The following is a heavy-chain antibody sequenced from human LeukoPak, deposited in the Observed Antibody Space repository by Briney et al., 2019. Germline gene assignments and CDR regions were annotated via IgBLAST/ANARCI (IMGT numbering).Heavy chain of an antibody. CDR2: IYPGDSDT. J-gene: IGHJ5*02. CDR1: GYSFTKYW. V-gene: IGHV5-51*01. Sequence: GESLKSSCNGSGYSFTKYWHGRVRQMPGKGLEWMGIIYPGDSDTRYSPSFQGQVTMSADKSISTAYPQCSSLKASDTAMYYCARGEKGNCSSKSCYSWFDPWDQGTLVTVSS. CDR3: ARGEKGNCSSKSCYSWFDP. D-gene: IGHD2-2*02.